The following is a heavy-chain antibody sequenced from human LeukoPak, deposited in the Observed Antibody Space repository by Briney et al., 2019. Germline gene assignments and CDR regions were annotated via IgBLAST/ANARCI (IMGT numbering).Heavy chain of an antibody. CDR1: GGSFSGYY. CDR3: ARYVRRYSSSPNNWFDP. CDR2: INHSGST. V-gene: IGHV4-34*01. D-gene: IGHD6-6*01. J-gene: IGHJ5*02. Sequence: SETLSLTCAVYGGSFSGYYWSWIRQPPGKGLEWIGEINHSGSTNYNPSLKSRVTISVDTSKNQFSLKLGSVTAADTAVYYCARYVRRYSSSPNNWFDPWGQGTLVTVSS.